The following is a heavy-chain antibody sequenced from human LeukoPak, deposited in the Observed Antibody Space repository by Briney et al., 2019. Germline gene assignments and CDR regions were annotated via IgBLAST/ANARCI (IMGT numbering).Heavy chain of an antibody. D-gene: IGHD2-15*01. V-gene: IGHV1-24*01. CDR2: FDPEDGET. Sequence: GASVKVSCKVSGYTLTGLSMHWVRQAPGKGLEWMGGFDPEDGETIYAQKFQGRVTMTEDTSTDTAYMELSSLRSEDTAVYYCARDILGYCSGGSCYSYYYYGMDVWGQGTTVTVSS. J-gene: IGHJ6*02. CDR3: ARDILGYCSGGSCYSYYYYGMDV. CDR1: GYTLTGLS.